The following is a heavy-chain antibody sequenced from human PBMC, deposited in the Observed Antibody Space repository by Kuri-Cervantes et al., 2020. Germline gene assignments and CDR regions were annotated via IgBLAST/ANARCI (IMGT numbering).Heavy chain of an antibody. CDR2: IKQDGDDK. D-gene: IGHD6-13*01. Sequence: GESLKISCAASGFTFSDYYMNWIRQAPGKGLEWVANIKQDGDDKYYVASVKGRFTISRDKAQNSVYLQMNSLRAEDTAVYYCARRARWSFDYWGQGALVTVSS. CDR1: GFTFSDYY. J-gene: IGHJ4*02. CDR3: ARRARWSFDY. V-gene: IGHV3-7*01.